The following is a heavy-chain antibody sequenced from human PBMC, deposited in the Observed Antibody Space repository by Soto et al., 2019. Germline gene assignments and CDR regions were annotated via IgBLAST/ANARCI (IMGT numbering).Heavy chain of an antibody. CDR2: ISYDGSNK. D-gene: IGHD3-16*01. V-gene: IGHV3-30*18. Sequence: QVQLVESGGGVVQPGRSLRLSCAASGFTFSSYGMQWVRQAPGKGLEWVAVISYDGSNKYYADSVKGRFTISRDNSKNTLYLQMNSLRAEDTAVYYCAKLTYTRKYDYVWGSYTPIDYWGQGTLVTVSS. J-gene: IGHJ4*02. CDR1: GFTFSSYG. CDR3: AKLTYTRKYDYVWGSYTPIDY.